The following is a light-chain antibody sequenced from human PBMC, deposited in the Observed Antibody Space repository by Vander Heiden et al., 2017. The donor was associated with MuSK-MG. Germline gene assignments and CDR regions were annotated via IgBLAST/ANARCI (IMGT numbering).Light chain of an antibody. V-gene: IGKV1-39*01. CDR3: QHTYDIPWT. Sequence: GDPVSITCRASQMINSYLNWYQKKSGEAPKLLIFAASRLQSGVSSRFAGSGSGTDFSLTISNLQPEDSATYFCQHTYDIPWTFGRGTRLEI. CDR2: AAS. CDR1: QMINSY. J-gene: IGKJ1*01.